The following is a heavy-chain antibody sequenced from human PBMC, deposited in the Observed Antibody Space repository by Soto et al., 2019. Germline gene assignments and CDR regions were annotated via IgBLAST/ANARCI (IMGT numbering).Heavy chain of an antibody. J-gene: IGHJ4*02. Sequence: SETLSLTCTVSDGSISNFYRSWIRQPPGKGLEWIGYISSSGNTNYNPSLKSRVSISVDTSKNQFSLNLTSVTAADTAVYYCARAPMVLTRSYFDSWGQGTPVTVSS. V-gene: IGHV4-59*01. D-gene: IGHD3-22*01. CDR1: DGSISNFY. CDR3: ARAPMVLTRSYFDS. CDR2: ISSSGNT.